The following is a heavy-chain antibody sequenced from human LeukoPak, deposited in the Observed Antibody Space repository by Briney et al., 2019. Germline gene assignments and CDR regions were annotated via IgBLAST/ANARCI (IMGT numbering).Heavy chain of an antibody. J-gene: IGHJ4*02. D-gene: IGHD3-3*01. CDR2: IKQDGSEE. CDR3: ARDAYYDFWSGYPRYFDY. V-gene: IGHV3-7*01. Sequence: GGSLRPSCAVSGVNFSSYWMSWVRQAPGKGLEWVANIKQDGSEEYYVDSVKGRFTISTGNAKNSLYLQMNSLRAEDTAVYYCARDAYYDFWSGYPRYFDYWGQGTLVTVSS. CDR1: GVNFSSYW.